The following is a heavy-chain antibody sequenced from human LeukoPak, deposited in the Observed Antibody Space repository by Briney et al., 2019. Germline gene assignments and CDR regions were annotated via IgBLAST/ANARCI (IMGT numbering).Heavy chain of an antibody. Sequence: PGGSLRLSCAASGFSFSSYTMNWVRQAPGKGLEWIGSIYYSGSTYYNPSLKSRVTISVDTSKNQFSLKLSSVTAADTAVYYCASPGYCSGGSCDSAYYYYYMDVWGKGTTVTVSS. D-gene: IGHD2-15*01. CDR1: GFSFSSYT. CDR2: IYYSGST. CDR3: ASPGYCSGGSCDSAYYYYYMDV. J-gene: IGHJ6*03. V-gene: IGHV4-39*07.